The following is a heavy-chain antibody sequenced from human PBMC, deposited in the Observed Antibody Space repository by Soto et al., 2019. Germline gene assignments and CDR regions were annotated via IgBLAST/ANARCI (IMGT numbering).Heavy chain of an antibody. CDR2: IYATGTT. CDR3: VMDGTKTLRDGFDP. D-gene: IGHD1-1*01. J-gene: IGHJ5*02. V-gene: IGHV4-4*07. Sequence: PSETLSLTCTVSGASISGFYWSWIRKSAGKGLEWIGRIYATGTTDYNPSLKSRVMMSVDTSKKQFSLKLRSVTAADTAVYDSVMDGTKTLRDGFDPWGQGISVTVST. CDR1: GASISGFY.